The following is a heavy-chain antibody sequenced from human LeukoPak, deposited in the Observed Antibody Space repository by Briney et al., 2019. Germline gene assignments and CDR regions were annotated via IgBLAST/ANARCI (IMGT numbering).Heavy chain of an antibody. J-gene: IGHJ4*02. CDR3: ARVYAQLVVIAYFDY. V-gene: IGHV1-46*01. D-gene: IGHD3-22*01. CDR1: GYTFTSYY. CDR2: INPSGGST. Sequence: GASVKVSCKASGYTFTSYYMHWVRQAPGQGLEWMGIINPSGGSTSYAQKFQGRVTMTRDMSTSTVYMELSSLRSDDTAVYYCARVYAQLVVIAYFDYWGQGTLVTVSS.